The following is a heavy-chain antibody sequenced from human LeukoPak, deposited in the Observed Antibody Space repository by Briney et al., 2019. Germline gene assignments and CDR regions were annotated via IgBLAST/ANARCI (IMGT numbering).Heavy chain of an antibody. D-gene: IGHD2-8*01. J-gene: IGHJ4*02. CDR1: GGSISSYY. CDR3: ARGPLSYFDY. Sequence: SETLPLTCTVSGGSISSYYWSWIRQPPGKGLEWIGYIYYSGSTNYNPSLKSRVTISVDTSKNQFSLKLSSVTAADTAVYYCARGPLSYFDYWGQGTLVTVSS. CDR2: IYYSGST. V-gene: IGHV4-59*01.